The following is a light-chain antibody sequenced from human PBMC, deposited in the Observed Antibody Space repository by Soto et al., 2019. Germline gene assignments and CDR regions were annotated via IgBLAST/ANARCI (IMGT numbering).Light chain of an antibody. CDR3: LQYYTTTSS. V-gene: IGKV4-1*01. CDR1: QSLLYRTNDKKY. Sequence: DIVMTQSPDSLAVSLGERATINCQSSQSLLYRTNDKKYLAWYQQKPGQPPKLLIYWASSRESGVPDRFSGSGSETDFTLTISSLQAEDVAVYYCLQYYTTTSSFGQVTKVEIK. J-gene: IGKJ2*01. CDR2: WAS.